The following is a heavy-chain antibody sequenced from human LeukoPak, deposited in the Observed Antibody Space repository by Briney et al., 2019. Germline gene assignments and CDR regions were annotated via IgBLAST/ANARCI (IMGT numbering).Heavy chain of an antibody. J-gene: IGHJ4*02. V-gene: IGHV1-18*01. CDR3: ARGLNDFWSGYYIGGFDY. D-gene: IGHD3-3*01. CDR1: GYTFTSYG. CDR2: ISAYNGNT. Sequence: ASVKVSCKASGYTFTSYGISWVRQAPGQGLEWMGWISAYNGNTNYAQKLQGRVTMTTDASTSTAYMELRSLRSDDTAVYYCARGLNDFWSGYYIGGFDYWGQGTLVTVSS.